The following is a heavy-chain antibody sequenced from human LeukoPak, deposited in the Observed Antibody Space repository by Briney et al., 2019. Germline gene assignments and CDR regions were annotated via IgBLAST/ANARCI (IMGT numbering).Heavy chain of an antibody. CDR2: MNPNSGNT. V-gene: IGHV1-8*03. J-gene: IGHJ6*03. CDR3: ATGYYGFWSGYYLRSYYYIDV. D-gene: IGHD3-3*01. Sequence: ASVKVSCKASGYTFTSYDINWVRQATGQGLEWMGWMNPNSGNTGYAQKFQGRVTITRNTSISTAYMELSSLRSEDTAVYYCATGYYGFWSGYYLRSYYYIDVWGKGTTVTVSS. CDR1: GYTFTSYD.